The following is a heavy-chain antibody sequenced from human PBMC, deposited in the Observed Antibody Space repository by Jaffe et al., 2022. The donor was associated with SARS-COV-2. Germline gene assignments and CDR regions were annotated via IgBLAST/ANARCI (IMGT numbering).Heavy chain of an antibody. D-gene: IGHD5-18*01. J-gene: IGHJ3*02. CDR2: LSSSSGYI. CDR1: GFTFSTYS. CDR3: ARVTAMSLPHLDAFDI. Sequence: EVQLVESGGGLVKPGGSLRLSCAASGFTFSTYSMNWVRRAPGKGLEWVSSLSSSSGYIYYADSVKGRFTISRDNAKNSLYLQMNSLRAEDTAVYYCARVTAMSLPHLDAFDIWGQGTMVTVSS. V-gene: IGHV3-21*01.